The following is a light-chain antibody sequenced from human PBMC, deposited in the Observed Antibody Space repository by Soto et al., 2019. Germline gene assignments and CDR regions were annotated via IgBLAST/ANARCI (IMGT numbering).Light chain of an antibody. CDR2: GAS. CDR3: QQYGSSPL. J-gene: IGKJ2*01. CDR1: QSVSSSY. V-gene: IGKV3-20*01. Sequence: EIVLTQSPGTLSLSPGERATLSCRASQSVSSSYLAWYQQKPGQAPRLLIYGASSRATGTPGRFSGSCSGTDFTLTISRLEVEDFAVYYCQQYGSSPLFGQGTKLEIK.